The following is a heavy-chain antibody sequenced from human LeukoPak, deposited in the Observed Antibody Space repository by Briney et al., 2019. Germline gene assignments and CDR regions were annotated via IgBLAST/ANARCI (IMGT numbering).Heavy chain of an antibody. V-gene: IGHV3-13*01. CDR1: GFTFSSYD. J-gene: IGHJ3*02. CDR3: ARALRYDSSGPTDAFDI. Sequence: GGSLRLSCAASGFTFSSYDMPWVRQATGKGLEWVSAIGTAGDTYYPGSVKGRFTISRENAKNSLYLQMNSLRAGDTAVYYCARALRYDSSGPTDAFDIWGQGTMVTVSS. CDR2: IGTAGDT. D-gene: IGHD3-22*01.